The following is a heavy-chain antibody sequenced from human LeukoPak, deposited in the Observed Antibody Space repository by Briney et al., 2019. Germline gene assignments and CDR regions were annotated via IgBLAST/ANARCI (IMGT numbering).Heavy chain of an antibody. V-gene: IGHV3-23*01. CDR2: ISVTGGST. J-gene: IGHJ4*02. D-gene: IGHD3-16*01. CDR3: AKDLGYDYVWGEGNLYDF. CDR1: GFTFSTYA. Sequence: GGSLRLSCAASGFTFSTYAMSWVRQAPGKGLEWVSAISVTGGSTYSADSVKGRFTISRDNSKNTLYLQMDSLRAEDTAIYYCAKDLGYDYVWGEGNLYDFWGQGTLVTVSS.